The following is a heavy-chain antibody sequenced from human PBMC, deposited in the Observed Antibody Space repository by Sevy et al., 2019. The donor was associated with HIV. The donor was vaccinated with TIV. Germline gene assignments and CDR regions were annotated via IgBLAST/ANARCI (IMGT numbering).Heavy chain of an antibody. D-gene: IGHD4-17*01. CDR3: ARPRANYVDHYFFYAMDV. V-gene: IGHV3-30-3*01. CDR1: GFAFTNYYA. Sequence: GGSLRLSCAASGFAFTNYYAMHWVRQAPGKGLEWVALISYDGSDKYYEDSVKGRFSISRDNFKNTLYLQMNSLTTEDTAMYYCARPRANYVDHYFFYAMDVWGQGTTVTVSS. J-gene: IGHJ6*02. CDR2: ISYDGSDK.